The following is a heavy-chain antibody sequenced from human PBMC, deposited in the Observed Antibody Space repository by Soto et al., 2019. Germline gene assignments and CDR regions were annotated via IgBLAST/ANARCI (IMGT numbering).Heavy chain of an antibody. Sequence: HLGGSLRLSCAASGVSFSDTHMNWVRQAPGKGLEWVGRSRHRIEGNTIEYAASVKGRFTISRDDSKNSLYLQMNSLNTDDAAVYYCVGESFYRLDFWGRGTLVTVSS. CDR3: VGESFYRLDF. J-gene: IGHJ4*02. D-gene: IGHD3-16*01. CDR1: GVSFSDTH. V-gene: IGHV3-72*01. CDR2: SRHRIEGNTI.